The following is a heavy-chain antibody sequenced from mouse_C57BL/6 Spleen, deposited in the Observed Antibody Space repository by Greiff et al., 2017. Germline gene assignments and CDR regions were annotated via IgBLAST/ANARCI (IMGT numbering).Heavy chain of an antibody. D-gene: IGHD2-2*01. CDR1: GFTFSSYT. CDR3: ARLSFYYGYDVGLYYFDY. Sequence: EVKVVESGGGLVKPGGSLKLSCAASGFTFSSYTMSWVRQTPEKRLEWVATISGGGGNTYYPDSVKGRFTISRDNAKNTLYLQMSSLRSEDTALYYCARLSFYYGYDVGLYYFDYWGQGTTLTVSS. J-gene: IGHJ2*01. CDR2: ISGGGGNT. V-gene: IGHV5-9*01.